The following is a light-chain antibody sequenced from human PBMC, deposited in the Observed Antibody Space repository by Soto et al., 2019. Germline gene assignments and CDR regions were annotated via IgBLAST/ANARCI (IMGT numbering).Light chain of an antibody. CDR1: SSDIGASNS. CDR3: GSKAGSNKHVV. Sequence: QSALTQPPSASGSPGQSVTISCAGSSSDIGASNSFSWYQQHPGKAPKLLISEVTKRPSGVPDRFSGCKSGNTASLTVSGIQADDEADYYCGSKAGSNKHVVYGGGKKLTVL. V-gene: IGLV2-8*01. J-gene: IGLJ2*01. CDR2: EVT.